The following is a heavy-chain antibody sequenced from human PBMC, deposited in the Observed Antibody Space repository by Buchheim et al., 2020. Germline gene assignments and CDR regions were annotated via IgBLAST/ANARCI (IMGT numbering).Heavy chain of an antibody. D-gene: IGHD1-1*01. V-gene: IGHV4-59*01. CDR2: IHYSGGT. CDR3: ATQATRLPVPFDY. Sequence: QVQLQESGPGLVKPSESLSLTCSVSGGSISSYYWSWIRLPPGKGLEWIGYIHYSGGTNYNPSLKSRVNISLDASKSQFSLKLSSVTAADTAVYYCATQATRLPVPFDYWGQGAL. J-gene: IGHJ4*02. CDR1: GGSISSYY.